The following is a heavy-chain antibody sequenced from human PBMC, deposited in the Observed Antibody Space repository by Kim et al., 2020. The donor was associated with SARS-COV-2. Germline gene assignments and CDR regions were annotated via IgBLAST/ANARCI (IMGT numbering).Heavy chain of an antibody. CDR2: ISYDGTRT. CDR1: GFSFSMNT. V-gene: IGHV3-30*04. J-gene: IGHJ4*02. CDR3: AKDEYSGYDYDSYLDY. Sequence: GGSLRLSCSASGFSFSMNTMHWVRQAPGKGLEWVALISYDGTRTYHAESVRGRFTISRDNSKSTVYLQLISLRTEDTAVYYCAKDEYSGYDYDSYLDYRGQGTLVTVSS. D-gene: IGHD5-12*01.